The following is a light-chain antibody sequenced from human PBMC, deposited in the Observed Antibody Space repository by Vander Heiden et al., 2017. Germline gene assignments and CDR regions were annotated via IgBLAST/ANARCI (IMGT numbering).Light chain of an antibody. CDR3: MQSLHLRWT. Sequence: DIVMTQSPLSLSVTPGQPASISCQSSQSLLHCDGKTYLSWYLQKPGQPPLFLIYAVSSRFSGVPDRFSGSGSGTDFTLRISRVEAEDVGVYYCMQSLHLRWTFGQGTKVDIK. CDR2: AVS. J-gene: IGKJ1*01. CDR1: QSLLHCDGKTY. V-gene: IGKV2D-29*01.